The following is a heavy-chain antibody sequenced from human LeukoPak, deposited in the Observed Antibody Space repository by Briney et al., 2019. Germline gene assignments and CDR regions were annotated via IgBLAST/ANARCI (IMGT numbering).Heavy chain of an antibody. J-gene: IGHJ4*02. D-gene: IGHD5-12*01. CDR2: IYPGDSDT. CDR1: GYSFTNYW. Sequence: GESLKISCXASGYSFTNYWIGWVRQMPGKGLEWMRIIYPGDSDTKYSPSFQGQVTISADKSINTAYLQWSSLRASDTAMYYCARQGTIVAGTLGTTFDYWGQRTLLTVSS. V-gene: IGHV5-51*01. CDR3: ARQGTIVAGTLGTTFDY.